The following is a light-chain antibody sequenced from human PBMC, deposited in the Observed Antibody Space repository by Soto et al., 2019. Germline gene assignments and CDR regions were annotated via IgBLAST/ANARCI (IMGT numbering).Light chain of an antibody. J-gene: IGKJ1*01. V-gene: IGKV1-39*01. CDR2: AAS. Sequence: DIQMTQSPSSLSASVRDRVTITCRASQSISSYLNWYQQKPGKAPKLLIYAASSLQSEVPSRFSGSGSGTDFTLTVSSLQPEDFATYFCQQSYSTPRTVGQGTKVEVK. CDR1: QSISSY. CDR3: QQSYSTPRT.